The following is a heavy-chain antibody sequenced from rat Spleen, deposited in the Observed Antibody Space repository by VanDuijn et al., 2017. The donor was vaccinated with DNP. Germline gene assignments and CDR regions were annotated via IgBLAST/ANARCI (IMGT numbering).Heavy chain of an antibody. V-gene: IGHV3-3*01. CDR1: GHPITSNYR. D-gene: IGHD1-1*01. CDR2: INSAGRI. CDR3: ASTQYSGDVNWFAY. Sequence: EVQLQESGPGLVKPSQSLLLTCSVTGHPITSNYRWNWIRKFPGDKLEWMGYINSAGRINFNPSLRSRISITRDTSKNQFFLQVNSVTTEDTATYYWASTQYSGDVNWFAYWGQGTLVTVSS. J-gene: IGHJ3*01.